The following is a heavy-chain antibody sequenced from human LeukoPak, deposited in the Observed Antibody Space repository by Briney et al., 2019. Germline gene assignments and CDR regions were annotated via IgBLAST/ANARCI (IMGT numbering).Heavy chain of an antibody. V-gene: IGHV1-2*02. J-gene: IGHJ3*02. Sequence: ASVKVSCKASGYTFTGYYMHWVRQAPGQGLEWMGWINPNSGGTKYAQKFQGRVTMTRDTSISTAYMELSRLKSDDTAVDYCARSSRGVINDAFDIWGQGTMVTVSS. CDR1: GYTFTGYY. CDR2: INPNSGGT. D-gene: IGHD3-10*01. CDR3: ARSSRGVINDAFDI.